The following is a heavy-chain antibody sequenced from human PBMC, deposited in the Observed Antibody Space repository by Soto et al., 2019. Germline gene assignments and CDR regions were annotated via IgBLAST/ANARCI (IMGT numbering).Heavy chain of an antibody. D-gene: IGHD2-15*01. CDR2: ISAYNGNT. V-gene: IGHV1-18*01. CDR3: VVAAQPYSFDY. Sequence: QVQLVQSGAEVKKPGASVKVSCKASGYTFTSYGISWVRQAPGQGLEGMGWISAYNGNTNYAQKLQGRVTMTTDTATSTAYMELRSLRDDDTAVYYCVVAAQPYSFDYWGQGTLVTVSS. J-gene: IGHJ4*02. CDR1: GYTFTSYG.